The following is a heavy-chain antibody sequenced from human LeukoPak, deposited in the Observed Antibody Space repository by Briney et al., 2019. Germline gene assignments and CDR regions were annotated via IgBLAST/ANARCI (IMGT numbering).Heavy chain of an antibody. CDR2: ISVYNGNT. Sequence: ASVKVSCKASGYTFTSYGISWVRQAPGQGLEWMGWISVYNGNTNYAQKLQGRVTMTTDTSTSTAYMELRSLRSDDTAVYYCARDPLGGSDWPSGYWGQGTLVTVSS. CDR3: ARDPLGGSDWPSGY. V-gene: IGHV1-18*01. D-gene: IGHD6-19*01. CDR1: GYTFTSYG. J-gene: IGHJ4*02.